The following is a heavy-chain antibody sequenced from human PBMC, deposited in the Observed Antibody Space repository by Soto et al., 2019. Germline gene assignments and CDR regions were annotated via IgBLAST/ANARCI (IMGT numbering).Heavy chain of an antibody. D-gene: IGHD6-13*01. J-gene: IGHJ4*02. Sequence: SETLSLTCTVSGGSISSSSYYWGWFRQPPGKGLEWIGSIYYSGSTYYTPSLKSRVTISVDTSKNQFSLKLSSVTAADTAVYYCTRQIAAAGDFDYWGQGTLVTVSS. CDR3: TRQIAAAGDFDY. CDR1: GGSISSSSYY. V-gene: IGHV4-39*01. CDR2: IYYSGST.